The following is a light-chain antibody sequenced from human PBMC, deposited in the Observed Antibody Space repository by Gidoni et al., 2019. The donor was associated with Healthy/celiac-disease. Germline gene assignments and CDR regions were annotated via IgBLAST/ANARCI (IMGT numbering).Light chain of an antibody. Sequence: EIVMTQSPATLSVSPGERATLSCRASQSVSSNLAWYQQKPGQPPRLLIYGASTRATGIPARFSGSGSGTEFTLTISSLQSEDFAVYYCQQYNNWPLTFGGXTKVEIK. CDR2: GAS. V-gene: IGKV3-15*01. CDR1: QSVSSN. J-gene: IGKJ4*01. CDR3: QQYNNWPLT.